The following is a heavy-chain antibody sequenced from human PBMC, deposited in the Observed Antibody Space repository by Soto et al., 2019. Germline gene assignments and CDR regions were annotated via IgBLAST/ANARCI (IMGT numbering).Heavy chain of an antibody. CDR2: ISTYDGTT. Sequence: QVQLVQSGGEVKEPGASVQVSCKASGYSFTSYGINWVRQVPGQGLEWMGWISTYDGTTKYAQKVQGRVTMTTDESTITAYMELRSLRSDDTAVYYCARDQVFEDSRGNLAGYWGQGPLVTVSS. J-gene: IGHJ4*02. V-gene: IGHV1-18*01. D-gene: IGHD3-22*01. CDR3: ARDQVFEDSRGNLAGY. CDR1: GYSFTSYG.